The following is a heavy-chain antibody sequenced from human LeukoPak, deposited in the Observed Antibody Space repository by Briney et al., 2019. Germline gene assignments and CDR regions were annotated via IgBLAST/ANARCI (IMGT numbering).Heavy chain of an antibody. Sequence: PSETLSLTCAVYGGSFSGYYWSWIRQPPGKGLEWIGEINHSGSTYYNPSLKSRVTISVDTSKNQFSLKLSSVTAADTAVYYCASKADYYDSSGYESWGQGTLVTVSS. CDR2: INHSGST. J-gene: IGHJ5*02. D-gene: IGHD3-22*01. V-gene: IGHV4-34*01. CDR3: ASKADYYDSSGYES. CDR1: GGSFSGYY.